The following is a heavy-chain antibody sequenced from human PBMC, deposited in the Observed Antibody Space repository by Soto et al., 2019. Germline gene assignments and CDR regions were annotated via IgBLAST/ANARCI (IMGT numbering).Heavy chain of an antibody. CDR1: GFTFSSYW. CDR2: INSDGSST. D-gene: IGHD4-17*01. V-gene: IGHV3-74*01. J-gene: IGHJ4*02. CDR3: ARIPGRVVPPATTVTIL. Sequence: GGSLRLSCAASGFTFSSYWMHWVRQAPGKGLVWVSRINSDGSSTSYADSVKGRFTISRDNAKNTLYLQMNSLRAEDTAVYYCARIPGRVVPPATTVTILWGQGTLVTVSS.